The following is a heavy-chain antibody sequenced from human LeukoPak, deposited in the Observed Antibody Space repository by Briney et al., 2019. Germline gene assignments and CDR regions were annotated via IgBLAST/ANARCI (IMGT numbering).Heavy chain of an antibody. CDR1: GFTFSSYS. CDR3: TRAPDYDSTGYVDY. D-gene: IGHD3-22*01. Sequence: GGSLRLSCAASGFTFSSYSMNWVRRAPGKGLEWVSGISGSGGGTYYADSVKGRFTISRDNSRNTLYLQMNSLRAEDAAIYYCTRAPDYDSTGYVDYWGQGTLVTVSS. CDR2: ISGSGGGT. J-gene: IGHJ4*02. V-gene: IGHV3-23*01.